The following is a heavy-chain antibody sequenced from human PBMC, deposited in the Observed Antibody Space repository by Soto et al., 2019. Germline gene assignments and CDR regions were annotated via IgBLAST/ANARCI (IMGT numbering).Heavy chain of an antibody. CDR2: IIPVFKKA. V-gene: IGHV1-69*01. CDR3: ARLRRDWGDAFDL. Sequence: QVQLVQSGADVKKPGSSVKVSCKTSGGPFGSSAISWVRQAPAQGLEWMGEIIPVFKKANYAQNIQGRLTITADEPTGTVFMQLSSLRSEDTAVYFCARLRRDWGDAFDLWGLGTFVTVSS. J-gene: IGHJ3*01. CDR1: GGPFGSSA. D-gene: IGHD3-16*01.